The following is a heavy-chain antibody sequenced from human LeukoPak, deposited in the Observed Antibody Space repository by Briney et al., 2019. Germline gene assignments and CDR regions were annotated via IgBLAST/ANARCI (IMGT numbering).Heavy chain of an antibody. CDR1: GYSFTSYW. Sequence: GESLKISCQGSGYSFTSYWIGWVRQMPGKGLEWMGIIYPGDSDTRYSPSFQGQVTISADKSISTAYLQWSSLKASDTAMYYCARSPPPYYDFWSGQSLLDYWGQGTLVTVSS. V-gene: IGHV5-51*01. J-gene: IGHJ4*02. CDR3: ARSPPPYYDFWSGQSLLDY. CDR2: IYPGDSDT. D-gene: IGHD3-3*01.